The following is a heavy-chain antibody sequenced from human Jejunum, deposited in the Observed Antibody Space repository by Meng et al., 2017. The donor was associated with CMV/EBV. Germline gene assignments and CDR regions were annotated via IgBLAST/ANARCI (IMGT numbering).Heavy chain of an antibody. CDR1: GGSISSGDYF. J-gene: IGHJ4*02. Sequence: QVRRQESGPGLVKPSQTLSLTCTVSGGSISSGDYFWSWIRQPPGKGLEWIGYIYYSGSTYYNPSLKSRVTISVDMSKNQFSLKLNSVTAADTAVYYCATRTPESGGYYYGVFDYWGQGTLVTVFS. D-gene: IGHD3-22*01. CDR2: IYYSGST. CDR3: ATRTPESGGYYYGVFDY. V-gene: IGHV4-30-4*08.